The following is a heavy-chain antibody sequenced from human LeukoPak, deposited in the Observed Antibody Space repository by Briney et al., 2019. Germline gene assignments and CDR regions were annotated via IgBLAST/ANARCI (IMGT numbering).Heavy chain of an antibody. V-gene: IGHV1-2*02. D-gene: IGHD6-19*01. CDR1: GYTFTGYY. J-gene: IGHJ4*02. Sequence: ASVKVSCKASGYTFTGYYMHWVRQAPGQGLEWMGWINPSSGGTNYAQKFQGRVTMTRDTSISTAYMELSRLRSDDTAVYYCARSPGSSGWYRSVFDYWGQGTLVTVSS. CDR3: ARSPGSSGWYRSVFDY. CDR2: INPSSGGT.